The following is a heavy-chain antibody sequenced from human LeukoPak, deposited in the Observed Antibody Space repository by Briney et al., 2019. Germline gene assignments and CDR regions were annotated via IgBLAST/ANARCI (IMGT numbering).Heavy chain of an antibody. Sequence: SETLSLTCTVSGGSISSYYWSWIRQPPGKGLEWIGYIYYSGSTNYSPSLKSRVTISVDTSKNQFSLKLSSVTAADTAVYYCARTNRAVAGTSVDYWGQGTLVTVSS. CDR1: GGSISSYY. D-gene: IGHD6-19*01. CDR2: IYYSGST. V-gene: IGHV4-59*01. CDR3: ARTNRAVAGTSVDY. J-gene: IGHJ4*02.